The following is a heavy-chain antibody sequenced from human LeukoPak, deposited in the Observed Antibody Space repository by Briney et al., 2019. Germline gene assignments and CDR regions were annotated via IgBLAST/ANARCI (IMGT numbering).Heavy chain of an antibody. Sequence: PSETLSLTCAVYGGSFSGYYWSWIRQPPGKGLEWIGEINHSGSTNYNPSPKSRVTISVDTSKNQFSLKLSSVTAADTAVYYCARHERGYCSGGSCYAFMGWGQGTLVTVSS. CDR3: ARHERGYCSGGSCYAFMG. CDR2: INHSGST. V-gene: IGHV4-34*01. CDR1: GGSFSGYY. D-gene: IGHD2-15*01. J-gene: IGHJ4*02.